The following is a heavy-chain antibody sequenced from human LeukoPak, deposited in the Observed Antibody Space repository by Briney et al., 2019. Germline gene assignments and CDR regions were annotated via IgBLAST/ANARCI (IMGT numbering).Heavy chain of an antibody. Sequence: GGSPRLSCAAPGFTFSGYTMNWVRQAPGKGLEWVSSISSSSTYIYYADSVKGRFTISRDNAKNSLHLQMNSLRVEDTAVYYCARGYSGSYPHFDYWGQGTLVTVSS. CDR3: ARGYSGSYPHFDY. J-gene: IGHJ4*02. CDR1: GFTFSGYT. D-gene: IGHD1-26*01. CDR2: ISSSSTYI. V-gene: IGHV3-21*01.